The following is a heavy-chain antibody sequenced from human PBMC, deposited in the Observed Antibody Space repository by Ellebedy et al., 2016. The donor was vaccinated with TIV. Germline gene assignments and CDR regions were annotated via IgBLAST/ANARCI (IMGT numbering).Heavy chain of an antibody. CDR2: IYYSGST. CDR3: ARGVYYQGAFDI. V-gene: IGHV4-61*01. D-gene: IGHD3-10*01. J-gene: IGHJ1*01. Sequence: SETLSLTCTVSGGSVSSGSYYWSWIRQPPGKGLEWIGYIYYSGSTNYNPSLKSRVIISVDTSKNQFSLKLSSVTAAEPAVYYCARGVYYQGAFDIWGQGTLVTVSS. CDR1: GGSVSSGSYY.